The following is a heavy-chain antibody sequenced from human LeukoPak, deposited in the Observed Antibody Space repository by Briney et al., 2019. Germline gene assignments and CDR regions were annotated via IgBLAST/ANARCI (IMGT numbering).Heavy chain of an antibody. CDR2: IYYSGST. CDR1: GGSISSGGYY. CDR3: ARGSVVSHWFDP. Sequence: SQTLSLTCTVSGGSISSGGYYWSWIRQHPGKGLEWIGYIYYSGSTYYNPSLKSRVTISVDTSKNQFSLKLSSVTAADTAVYYCARGSVVSHWFDPWGQGTLVTVSS. J-gene: IGHJ5*02. V-gene: IGHV4-31*03. D-gene: IGHD3-22*01.